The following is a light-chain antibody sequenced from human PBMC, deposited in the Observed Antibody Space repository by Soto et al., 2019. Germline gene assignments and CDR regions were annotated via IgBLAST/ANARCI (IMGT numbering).Light chain of an antibody. Sequence: EIVLTQSPATLSVSPGERVTLSCRASQSVSIKLAWYQQKPGQAPRLLISDTSTRATGIPARFSGSGFATDFTLTISSLQSEDFAVYFCQQYSMSPLTFGQGTKLEIK. CDR3: QQYSMSPLT. J-gene: IGKJ2*01. CDR2: DTS. CDR1: QSVSIK. V-gene: IGKV3-15*01.